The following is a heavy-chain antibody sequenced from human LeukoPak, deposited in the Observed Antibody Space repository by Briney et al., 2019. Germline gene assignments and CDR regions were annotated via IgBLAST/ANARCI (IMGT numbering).Heavy chain of an antibody. CDR3: AHSEYKKTMVRGTYRYYFDY. J-gene: IGHJ4*02. V-gene: IGHV2-5*01. CDR2: IYWNDDK. D-gene: IGHD3-10*01. CDR1: GFSLSTSGGG. Sequence: SGPTLVNPTQTLTLTCTFSGFSLSTSGGGVGWIRQPPGKALEWLALIYWNDDKRYSPSLKSRLTITKDTSKNQVVLTMTNMDPVDTATYYCAHSEYKKTMVRGTYRYYFDYWGQGTLVTVSS.